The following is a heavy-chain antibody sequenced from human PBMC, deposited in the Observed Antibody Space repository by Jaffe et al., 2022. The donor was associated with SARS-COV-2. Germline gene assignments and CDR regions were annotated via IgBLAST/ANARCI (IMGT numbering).Heavy chain of an antibody. Sequence: EVQLLESGGGLVQPGGSLRLSCAASGFTFSSYAMSWVRQAPGKGLEWVSAISGSGGSTYYADSVKGRFTISRDNSKNTLYLQMNSLRAEDTAVYYCAKVSGMIDSWTNPDDYWGQGTLVTVSS. CDR2: ISGSGGST. V-gene: IGHV3-23*01. CDR3: AKVSGMIDSWTNPDDY. D-gene: IGHD1-26*01. CDR1: GFTFSSYA. J-gene: IGHJ4*02.